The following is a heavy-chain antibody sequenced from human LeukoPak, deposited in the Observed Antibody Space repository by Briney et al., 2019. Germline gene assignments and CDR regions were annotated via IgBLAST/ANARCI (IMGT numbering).Heavy chain of an antibody. V-gene: IGHV1-24*01. D-gene: IGHD1-7*01. CDR2: FDPEDGET. Sequence: ASVKVSCKVSGYTLTELSMHWVRQAPGKGLEWMGGFDPEDGETIYAQKFQGRVTMTEDTSTDTAYMELSSLRSEDTAVFYCATAPVTLYLNYVVLDWGQGTLVTVSS. CDR1: GYTLTELS. CDR3: ATAPVTLYLNYVVLD. J-gene: IGHJ4*02.